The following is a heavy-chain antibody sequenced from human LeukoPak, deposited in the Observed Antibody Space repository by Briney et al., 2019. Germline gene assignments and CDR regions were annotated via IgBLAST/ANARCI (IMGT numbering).Heavy chain of an antibody. D-gene: IGHD2-15*01. Sequence: SVKVSCKASGGTFSSYAISWVRQAPGQGLEWMGRIIPILGIANYAQKFQGRVTITADKSTSPAYMELSSLRSEDTAVYYCARAVVVVVAATGVVYYYYGMDVWGQGTTVTVSS. J-gene: IGHJ6*02. CDR3: ARAVVVVVAATGVVYYYYGMDV. CDR2: IIPILGIA. CDR1: GGTFSSYA. V-gene: IGHV1-69*04.